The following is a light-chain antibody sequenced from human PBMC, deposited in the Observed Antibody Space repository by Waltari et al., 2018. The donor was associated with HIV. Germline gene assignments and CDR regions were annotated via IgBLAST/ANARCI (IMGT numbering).Light chain of an antibody. Sequence: EIVMTQSPATLSVSPGERATLSCRASQSVSSNLAWYQQKPGQAPRLLIYAASTRAPGIPARFSGSGSGTEFTLTISSLQSEDFAVYYCQQYNNWPSITFGQGTRLEIK. V-gene: IGKV3-15*01. CDR1: QSVSSN. CDR3: QQYNNWPSIT. J-gene: IGKJ5*01. CDR2: AAS.